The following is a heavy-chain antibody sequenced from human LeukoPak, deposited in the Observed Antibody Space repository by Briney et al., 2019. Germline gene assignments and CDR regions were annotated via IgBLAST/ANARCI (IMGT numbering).Heavy chain of an antibody. CDR2: IYSGGST. D-gene: IGHD3-10*01. Sequence: GGSLRLSCAASGFTFSSNYMSWVRQAPGKGLEWVSVIYSGGSTYYADSVKGRFTISSDNSKNTLYLQMNSLRAEDTAVYYCASGSGSYRTPYYYMDVWGKGTTVTVSS. CDR3: ASGSGSYRTPYYYMDV. V-gene: IGHV3-53*01. CDR1: GFTFSSNY. J-gene: IGHJ6*03.